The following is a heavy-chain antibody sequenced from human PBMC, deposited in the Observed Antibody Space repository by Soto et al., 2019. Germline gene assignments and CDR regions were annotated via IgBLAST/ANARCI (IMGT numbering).Heavy chain of an antibody. CDR2: LIPIFGTT. Sequence: LQLVQSGAEVKKTGSSVKVSYKASGGTVNTYEITWVRQAPGRGPEWMGGLIPIFGTTTYAESFQGRLTITADESTRTVYMELRSLTFEDTAVYYCARVDGYKTFDYWGQGTLVTVSS. CDR1: GGTVNTYE. J-gene: IGHJ4*02. CDR3: ARVDGYKTFDY. D-gene: IGHD5-12*01. V-gene: IGHV1-69*01.